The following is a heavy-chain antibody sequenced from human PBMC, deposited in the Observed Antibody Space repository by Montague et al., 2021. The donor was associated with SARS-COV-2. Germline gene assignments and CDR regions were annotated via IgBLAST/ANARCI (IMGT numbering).Heavy chain of an antibody. CDR3: ARTGYSSGWHSFDY. V-gene: IGHV4-4*02. D-gene: IGHD6-19*01. Sequence: SETLSLTCVVSGGSISSINWWSWVRQPPGKGLEWIGEIYHSGSTNYNPSLKSRVIISVDKSKNQFSLKLSSVTAADTAVYYCARTGYSSGWHSFDYWGQGTLVTVFS. CDR1: GGSISSINW. J-gene: IGHJ4*02. CDR2: IYHSGST.